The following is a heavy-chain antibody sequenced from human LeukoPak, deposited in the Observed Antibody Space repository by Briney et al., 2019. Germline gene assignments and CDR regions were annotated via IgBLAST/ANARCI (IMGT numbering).Heavy chain of an antibody. J-gene: IGHJ4*02. Sequence: GATVKISCKASGYTFTDYYMHWVQQAPGKGLEWMGRVDPEDGETIYAEKFQGRVTITADTSTDTAYMELSSLRSEDTAVYYCATTGYDFWSGSIYWGQGTLVTVSS. D-gene: IGHD3-3*01. CDR3: ATTGYDFWSGSIY. CDR1: GYTFTDYY. V-gene: IGHV1-69-2*01. CDR2: VDPEDGET.